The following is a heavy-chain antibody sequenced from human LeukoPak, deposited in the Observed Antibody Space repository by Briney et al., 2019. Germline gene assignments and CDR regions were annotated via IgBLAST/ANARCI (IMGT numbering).Heavy chain of an antibody. Sequence: RGSLRLSCAASGFTFSSYAVHWVRQAPGKGLEYVSAITSDVGRTYYAHSVKGRFTISRDNSKNTLYLQMGRLRAEDMAVYYCARSRGLDLHYIYYMDVWGKGTTDSVAS. CDR2: ITSDVGRT. D-gene: IGHD3-10*01. CDR3: ARSRGLDLHYIYYMDV. J-gene: IGHJ6*03. CDR1: GFTFSSYA. V-gene: IGHV3-64*01.